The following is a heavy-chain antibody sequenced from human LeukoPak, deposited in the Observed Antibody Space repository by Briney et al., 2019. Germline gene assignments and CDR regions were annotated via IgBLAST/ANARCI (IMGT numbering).Heavy chain of an antibody. D-gene: IGHD2-15*01. V-gene: IGHV4-34*01. Sequence: SETLSLTCAVYGGSFSGYYWSWLRQPPGKGLEWIGEINHSGSTNYNPSLKSRVTISVDTSKNQFSLKLSSVTAADTAVYYCARGPWGYCSGGSCYYYYYYMDVWGKGTTVTVSS. CDR3: ARGPWGYCSGGSCYYYYYYMDV. CDR2: INHSGST. J-gene: IGHJ6*03. CDR1: GGSFSGYY.